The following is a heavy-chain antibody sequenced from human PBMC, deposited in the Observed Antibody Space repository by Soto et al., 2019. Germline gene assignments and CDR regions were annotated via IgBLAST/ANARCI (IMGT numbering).Heavy chain of an antibody. D-gene: IGHD6-19*01. CDR1: FTSYD. Sequence: QVQLVQSGAEVKKPGASVKVSCTFTSYDINWVRQATGQGLEWMAWMNPNSGNTRYAQKFQGRGTMTRXTXXXTXXMELSSLRSEDTAVYYCARGPGSSDWRFSYYYMDVWGQGTTVTVSS. CDR2: MNPNSGNT. V-gene: IGHV1-8*01. CDR3: ARGPGSSDWRFSYYYMDV. J-gene: IGHJ6*02.